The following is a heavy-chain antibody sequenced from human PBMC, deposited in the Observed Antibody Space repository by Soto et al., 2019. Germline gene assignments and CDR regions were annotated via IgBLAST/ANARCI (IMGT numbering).Heavy chain of an antibody. J-gene: IGHJ4*02. D-gene: IGHD3-22*01. V-gene: IGHV3-48*01. CDR2: ISRSAIP. CDR3: AIVATSGYYTSDY. Sequence: EVHLVESGGGLVQPGESLRLSCVASEFTFSSYSFNWVRQAPGKGLEWVSYISRSAIPKYADSVKGRFTISRDNAKSSLYLQMNSLRGEDTAVYYCAIVATSGYYTSDYWGQGTLVTVSS. CDR1: EFTFSSYS.